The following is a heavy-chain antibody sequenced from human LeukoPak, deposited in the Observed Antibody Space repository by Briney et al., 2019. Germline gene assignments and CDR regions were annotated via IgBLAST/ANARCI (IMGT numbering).Heavy chain of an antibody. CDR2: TYTSGST. CDR3: ARVMLAYCGGDCYSNCFDP. V-gene: IGHV4-61*02. CDR1: GGSISSGGYY. J-gene: IGHJ5*02. D-gene: IGHD2-21*01. Sequence: SQTLSLTCTVSGGSISSGGYYWSWIRQPAGKGLEWIGRTYTSGSTNYNPSLKSRVTISVDTSKNQFSLKLSSVTAADTAVYYCARVMLAYCGGDCYSNCFDPWGQGTLVTVSS.